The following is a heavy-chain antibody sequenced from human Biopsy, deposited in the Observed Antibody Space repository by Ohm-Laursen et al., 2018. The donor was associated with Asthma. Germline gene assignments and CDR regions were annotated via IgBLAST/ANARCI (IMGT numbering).Heavy chain of an antibody. CDR1: GGTFNTYV. V-gene: IGHV1-69*13. J-gene: IGHJ4*02. CDR3: ARKAGSCISRTCYSLDF. D-gene: IGHD2-2*01. Sequence: EASVKVSCKSLGGTFNTYVIGWVRQAPGQGLEWTGGINSVFGTTTYPQKFQDRATITADDSTSTVYMELSSLRSEDTAVYYCARKAGSCISRTCYSLDFWGQGTLVTVSS. CDR2: INSVFGTT.